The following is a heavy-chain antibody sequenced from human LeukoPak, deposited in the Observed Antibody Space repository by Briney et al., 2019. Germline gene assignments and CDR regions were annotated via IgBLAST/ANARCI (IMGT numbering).Heavy chain of an antibody. D-gene: IGHD3-10*01. J-gene: IGHJ6*03. Sequence: GGSLRLSCAASGFTFSSYWMSWVRQPPGKGLEWVANIKQDGSEKYYVDSVKGRFTISRDNAKNSLYLQMNSLRAEDTAVYYCARPGGYYYYYYLDVWGKGTTVTVSS. CDR3: ARPGGYYYYYYLDV. CDR2: IKQDGSEK. V-gene: IGHV3-7*01. CDR1: GFTFSSYW.